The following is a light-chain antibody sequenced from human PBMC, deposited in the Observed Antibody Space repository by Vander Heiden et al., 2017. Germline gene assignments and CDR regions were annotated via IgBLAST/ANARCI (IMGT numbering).Light chain of an antibody. CDR1: QSISRNY. J-gene: IGKJ3*01. Sequence: EIVLTQSPGTLSLSPGERATLSCRASQSISRNYLAWYQQKPGQAPRLLIYGASNRATGSPDRFSGSGSGTDFTLAISRLEPEDFAVYYCQQYGSSPFTFGHGTKVDIK. CDR2: GAS. V-gene: IGKV3-20*01. CDR3: QQYGSSPFT.